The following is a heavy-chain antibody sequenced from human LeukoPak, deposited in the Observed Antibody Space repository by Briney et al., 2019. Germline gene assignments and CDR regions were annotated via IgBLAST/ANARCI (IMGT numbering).Heavy chain of an antibody. CDR2: IYYSGST. CDR1: GGSISSYY. D-gene: IGHD3-22*01. CDR3: ARAYYYDRSGYHY. V-gene: IGHV4-59*08. J-gene: IGHJ4*02. Sequence: SETLSLTCTVSGGSISSYYWSWIRQPPGKGLEWIGYIYYSGSTNYNPSLKSRVTIYVDTSKNQFSLKLSSVTAADTAVYYCARAYYYDRSGYHYWGQGTLVTVSS.